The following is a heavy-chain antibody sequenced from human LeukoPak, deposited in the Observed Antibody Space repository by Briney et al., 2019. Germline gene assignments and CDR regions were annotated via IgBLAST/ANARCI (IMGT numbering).Heavy chain of an antibody. CDR2: INPSRNT. CDR3: ARSDGYGLVGI. J-gene: IGHJ3*02. V-gene: IGHV4-34*01. D-gene: IGHD3-10*01. CDR1: GGSFSGYY. Sequence: PSETLSLTCAVFGGSFSGYYWNWIRQPPGKGLEWIGQINPSRNTNYNPSLKSRVTISVDTSKKQFSLKLSSVTAADTAVYYCARSDGYGLVGIWGQGTMVTVSS.